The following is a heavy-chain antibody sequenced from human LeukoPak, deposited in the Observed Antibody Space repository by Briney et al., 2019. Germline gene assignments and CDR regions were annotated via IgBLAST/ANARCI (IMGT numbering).Heavy chain of an antibody. J-gene: IGHJ4*02. CDR2: IKQDGSEK. CDR1: GFTFSRYW. CDR3: ARDRGRYSGSRSEDY. V-gene: IGHV3-7*01. Sequence: GGSLRLSCAASGFTFSRYWMSWVRQAPGKGLEWVANIKQDGSEKYYVDSVKGRFTISRDNAKNSLYLQMNSLRAEDTAVYCCARDRGRYSGSRSEDYWGQGTLVTVSS. D-gene: IGHD5-12*01.